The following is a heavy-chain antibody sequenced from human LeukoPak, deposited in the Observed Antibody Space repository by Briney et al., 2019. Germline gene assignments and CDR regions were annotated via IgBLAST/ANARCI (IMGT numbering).Heavy chain of an antibody. D-gene: IGHD3-10*01. CDR2: ISAYNGNT. CDR1: GYTFTSYG. V-gene: IGHV1-18*01. Sequence: GASVKVSCKASGYTFTSYGISWVRQATGQGLEWMGWISAYNGNTNYAQKLQGRVTMTRNTSISTAYMELSSLRSEDTAVYYCARVVRITMVRGVIHYYYYMDVWGKGTTVTISS. J-gene: IGHJ6*03. CDR3: ARVVRITMVRGVIHYYYYMDV.